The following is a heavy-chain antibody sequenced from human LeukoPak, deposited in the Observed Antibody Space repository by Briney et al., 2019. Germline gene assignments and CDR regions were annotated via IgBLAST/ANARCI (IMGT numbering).Heavy chain of an antibody. Sequence: PGGSLRLSCAASGFTVSSNYMSWVRQAPGKGLEWVSVIYSGGSTYYADSVKGRFTISRDNSKNTLYLQMNSLRAEDTAVYYCAKARDFYYYDSSGYLDYWGQGTLVTVSS. V-gene: IGHV3-53*05. CDR3: AKARDFYYYDSSGYLDY. J-gene: IGHJ4*02. CDR2: IYSGGST. D-gene: IGHD3-22*01. CDR1: GFTVSSNY.